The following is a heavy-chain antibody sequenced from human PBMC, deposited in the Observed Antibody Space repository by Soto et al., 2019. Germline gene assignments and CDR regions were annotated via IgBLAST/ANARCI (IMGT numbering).Heavy chain of an antibody. Sequence: GASVKVSCKASGFTFTSSAVQWVRQARGQRLEWIGWIVVGSGNTNYAQKFQERVTITRDMSTSTAYMELSSLRSEDTAVYYCAADEFRGRSGYYDYWGQGTLVTVSS. CDR3: AADEFRGRSGYYDY. V-gene: IGHV1-58*01. D-gene: IGHD2-15*01. CDR2: IVVGSGNT. J-gene: IGHJ4*02. CDR1: GFTFTSSA.